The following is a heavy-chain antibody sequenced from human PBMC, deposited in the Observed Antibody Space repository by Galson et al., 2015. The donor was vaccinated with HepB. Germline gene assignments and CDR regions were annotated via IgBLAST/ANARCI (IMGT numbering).Heavy chain of an antibody. V-gene: IGHV3-74*01. CDR1: GFSFSTNW. D-gene: IGHD6-13*01. CDR2: ISSDGTTT. CDR3: ARDLDSSS. J-gene: IGHJ4*02. Sequence: SLRLSCAASGFSFSTNWMHWVRQAPGKGLVWVSRISSDGTTTNYADFVKGRFTISRDNAKNTLYLQMNSLRAEDTAVYFRARDLDSSSWGQGTLVTVSS.